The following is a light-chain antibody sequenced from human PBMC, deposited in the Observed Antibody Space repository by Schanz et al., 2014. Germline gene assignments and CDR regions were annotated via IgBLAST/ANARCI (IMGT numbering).Light chain of an antibody. J-gene: IGKJ1*01. V-gene: IGKV3-15*01. CDR3: QQYNKWPPWT. Sequence: EIVMTQSPATLSVSPGERATLSCRASQSVSSTYLAWYQQKPGQAPRLLIYGASTRATGIPARFSGSGSGTDFTLTISSLQSEDFAVYYCQQYNKWPPWTFGQGTKVEMK. CDR2: GAS. CDR1: QSVSSTY.